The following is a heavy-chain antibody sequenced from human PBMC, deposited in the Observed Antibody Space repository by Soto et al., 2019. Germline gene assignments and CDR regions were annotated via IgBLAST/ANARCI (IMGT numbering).Heavy chain of an antibody. CDR3: ASSRPAAILTLYYMDG. CDR1: GGSISSSSYY. CDR2: IYYSGST. J-gene: IGHJ6*03. V-gene: IGHV4-39*01. D-gene: IGHD2-2*01. Sequence: SETLSLTCTVSGGSISSSSYYWGWIRQPPGKGLEWIGSIYYSGSTYYNPSLKSRVTISVDTSKNQFSLKLSSVTAADTAVYYCASSRPAAILTLYYMDGGGKGTTVTVSS.